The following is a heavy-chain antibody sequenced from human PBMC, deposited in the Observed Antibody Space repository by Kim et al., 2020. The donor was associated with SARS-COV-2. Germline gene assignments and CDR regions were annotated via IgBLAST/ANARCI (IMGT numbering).Heavy chain of an antibody. CDR3: ARDGGHCTSDSCYPEELDY. D-gene: IGHD2-15*01. Sequence: SETLSLTCAVHGGSFSGYYWNWIRQPPGKGLEWIGEINHRGNTNYNSSLKSRVTISVDTSKNQFSLQLSSVTAADTAVYYCARDGGHCTSDSCYPEELDYWGQRTLVTVSS. CDR1: GGSFSGYY. V-gene: IGHV4-34*01. CDR2: INHRGNT. J-gene: IGHJ4*02.